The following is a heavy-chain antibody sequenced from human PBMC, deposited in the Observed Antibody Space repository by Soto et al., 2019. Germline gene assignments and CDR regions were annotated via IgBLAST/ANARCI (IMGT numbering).Heavy chain of an antibody. CDR1: GFTFSSYG. Sequence: GGSLRLSCAASGFTFSSYGMHWVRQAPGKGLEWVAVISYDGRNKYYGDSVRGRFTISRDNSNNTLYLEMKSLRVEDTAVYYCAKVRFGRGILSNTMDVWGQGTTVTVSS. CDR3: AKVRFGRGILSNTMDV. J-gene: IGHJ6*02. V-gene: IGHV3-30*18. D-gene: IGHD3-16*01. CDR2: ISYDGRNK.